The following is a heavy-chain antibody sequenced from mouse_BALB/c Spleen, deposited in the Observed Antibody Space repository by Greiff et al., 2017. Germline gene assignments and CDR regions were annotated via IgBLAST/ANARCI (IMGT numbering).Heavy chain of an antibody. CDR2: IYPGDGDT. V-gene: IGHV1-80*01. CDR1: GYAFSSYW. Sequence: QVQLKESGAELVRPGSSVKISCKASGYAFSSYWMNWVKQRPGQGLEWIGQIYPGDGDTNYNGKFKGKATLTADKSSSTAYMQLSSLTSEDSAVYFCARQYGNYAWFAYWGQGTLVTVSA. J-gene: IGHJ3*01. D-gene: IGHD2-10*02. CDR3: ARQYGNYAWFAY.